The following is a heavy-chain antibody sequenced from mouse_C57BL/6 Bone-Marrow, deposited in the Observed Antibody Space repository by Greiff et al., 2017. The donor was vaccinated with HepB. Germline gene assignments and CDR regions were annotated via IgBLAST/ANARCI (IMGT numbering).Heavy chain of an antibody. Sequence: EVMLVESGEGLVKPGGSLKLSCAASGFTFSSYAMSWVRQTPEKRLEWVAYISSGGDYIYYADTVKGRFTISRDNARNTLYLQMSSLKSEDTAMYYCTRDLCYYGSSYGYFDVWGTGTTVTVSS. V-gene: IGHV5-9-1*02. D-gene: IGHD1-1*01. CDR1: GFTFSSYA. CDR3: TRDLCYYGSSYGYFDV. J-gene: IGHJ1*03. CDR2: ISSGGDYI.